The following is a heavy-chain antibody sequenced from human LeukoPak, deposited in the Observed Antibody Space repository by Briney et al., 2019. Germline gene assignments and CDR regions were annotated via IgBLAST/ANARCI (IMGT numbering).Heavy chain of an antibody. Sequence: GGSLRLSCAGSGFTFSSYNMNWVRQAPGKGLEWVSYISSSSSTKYYADSVKGRFTISRDNAKNSLYLQMNSLRAEDTAVYYCASGLVGATLFDYWGQGTLVTVSS. CDR2: ISSSSSTK. CDR1: GFTFSSYN. J-gene: IGHJ4*02. V-gene: IGHV3-48*01. D-gene: IGHD1-26*01. CDR3: ASGLVGATLFDY.